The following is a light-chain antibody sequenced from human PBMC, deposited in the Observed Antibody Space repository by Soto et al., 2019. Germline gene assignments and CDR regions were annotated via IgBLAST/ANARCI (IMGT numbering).Light chain of an antibody. CDR1: SSDIGSYNF. V-gene: IGLV2-14*01. CDR3: TLFTSDQTHG. CDR2: DVS. Sequence: QSLLTQPASVSGSPGQSITISCTGTSSDIGSYNFVSWYQQHPGKIPKLVIYDVSNRPSGVTSRFSGSKSDNTASLTISGLRLETEADYYGTLFTSDQTHGFGTGAKVTDL. J-gene: IGLJ1*01.